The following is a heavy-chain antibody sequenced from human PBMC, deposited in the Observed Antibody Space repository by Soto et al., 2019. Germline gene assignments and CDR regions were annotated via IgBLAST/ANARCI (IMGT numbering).Heavy chain of an antibody. D-gene: IGHD6-13*01. CDR3: ATQGGVAAAGSAADAFDI. CDR1: GVTFSSYT. Sequence: SVKVSCKASGVTFSSYTISWVRHAPGQGLEWMGRCIPILGIANYAQKCQGRVTITADKCASSAYMELSSLSLEVTGVYYCATQGGVAAAGSAADAFDIWGQVTMVTV. V-gene: IGHV1-69*02. J-gene: IGHJ3*02. CDR2: CIPILGIA.